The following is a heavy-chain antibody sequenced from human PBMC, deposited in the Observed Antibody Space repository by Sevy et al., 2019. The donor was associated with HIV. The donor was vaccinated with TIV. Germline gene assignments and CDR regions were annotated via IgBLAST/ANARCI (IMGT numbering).Heavy chain of an antibody. CDR2: INTNTGNP. Sequence: ASVKVSCKASGYTFTSYAMNWVRQAPGQGLEWMGWINTNTGNPTYAQGFTGRFVLSLDTSVSTAYLQISSLKAEDTAVYYCARGKYYDILTGPSGGMDVWGQGTTVTVSS. D-gene: IGHD3-9*01. J-gene: IGHJ6*02. V-gene: IGHV7-4-1*02. CDR3: ARGKYYDILTGPSGGMDV. CDR1: GYTFTSYA.